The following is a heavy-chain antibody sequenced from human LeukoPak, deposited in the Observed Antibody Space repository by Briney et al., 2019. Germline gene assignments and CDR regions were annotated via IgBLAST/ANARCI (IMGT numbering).Heavy chain of an antibody. D-gene: IGHD3-10*01. CDR3: ARMYYYGSGSWFNFDY. J-gene: IGHJ4*02. V-gene: IGHV4-34*01. Sequence: SETLSLTCAVYGGSFSGYYWSWIRQPPGKGLEWIGEINHSGSTNYNPSLKSRVTISLGTSKNQFSLKLSSVTAADTAVYYCARMYYYGSGSWFNFDYWGQGTLVTVSS. CDR1: GGSFSGYY. CDR2: INHSGST.